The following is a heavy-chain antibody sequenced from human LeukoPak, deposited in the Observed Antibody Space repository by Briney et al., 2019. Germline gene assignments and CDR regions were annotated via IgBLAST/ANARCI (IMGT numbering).Heavy chain of an antibody. CDR3: ARQKSMTVNDFDP. J-gene: IGHJ5*02. Sequence: GESLKISCKGSGYSFTSYWISWVRQMPGKGLEWMGRIDPSDSYTNYSPSFQGHVTISADKSISTAYLQWSSLKASDTAMYYCARQKSMTVNDFDPWGQGTLVTVSS. V-gene: IGHV5-10-1*01. D-gene: IGHD4-11*01. CDR2: IDPSDSYT. CDR1: GYSFTSYW.